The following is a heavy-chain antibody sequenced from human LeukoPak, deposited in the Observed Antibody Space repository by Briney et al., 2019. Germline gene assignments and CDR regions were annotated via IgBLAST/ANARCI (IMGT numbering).Heavy chain of an antibody. D-gene: IGHD2-15*01. V-gene: IGHV4-59*11. CDR3: GRDALVGYFSYYYMDV. J-gene: IGHJ6*03. CDR1: GGSISSHY. CDR2: ISNSGST. Sequence: PSETLSLTCTVSGGSISSHYWTWIRQSPVKGLEWIGDISNSGSTSYNPSLKSRVTISIDTSKNQFSLKLSSVTAADTAVYYCGRDALVGYFSYYYMDVWGQGATVIVSS.